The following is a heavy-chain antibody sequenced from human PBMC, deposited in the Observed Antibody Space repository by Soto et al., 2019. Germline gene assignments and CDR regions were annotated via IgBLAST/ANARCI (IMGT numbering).Heavy chain of an antibody. CDR1: GGSISSGGYY. CDR2: IYYSGST. D-gene: IGHD6-19*01. J-gene: IGHJ3*02. V-gene: IGHV4-31*03. Sequence: QVQLQESGPGLVKPSQTLSLTCTVSGGSISSGGYYWSWIRQHPGKGLEWIGYIYYSGSTYYNPSLKSRVTLSVDTSKNQFSLKLSSVTAADTAVYYCAREYSSGWLLNAFDIWGQGTMVTVSS. CDR3: AREYSSGWLLNAFDI.